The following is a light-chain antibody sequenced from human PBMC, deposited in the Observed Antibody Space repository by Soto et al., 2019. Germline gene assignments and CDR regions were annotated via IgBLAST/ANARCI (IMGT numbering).Light chain of an antibody. V-gene: IGLV1-40*01. CDR1: SSNIGAGYD. CDR2: GNT. CDR3: SSYTSRSTLV. J-gene: IGLJ2*01. Sequence: QSVLTQPPSVSGAPGQRVTISCTGSSSNIGAGYDVHWYQQLPGTAPKLLIYGNTNRPSGVPDRFSGSKSGTSASLAITGLQAEDEADYYCSSYTSRSTLVIGGGTKVTVL.